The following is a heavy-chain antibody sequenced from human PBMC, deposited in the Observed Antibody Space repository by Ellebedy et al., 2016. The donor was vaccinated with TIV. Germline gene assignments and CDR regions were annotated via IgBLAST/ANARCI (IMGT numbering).Heavy chain of an antibody. V-gene: IGHV3-30-3*01. Sequence: PGGSLRLSCAAAGFTFSDCWMHWVRQAPGKGLEWVAVISYDGSNKYYADSVKGRFTISRDNSKNTLYLQMNSLRAEDTAVYYCAREEGGSYSGNWFDPWGQGTLVTVSS. CDR3: AREEGGSYSGNWFDP. D-gene: IGHD1-26*01. CDR2: ISYDGSNK. J-gene: IGHJ5*02. CDR1: GFTFSDCW.